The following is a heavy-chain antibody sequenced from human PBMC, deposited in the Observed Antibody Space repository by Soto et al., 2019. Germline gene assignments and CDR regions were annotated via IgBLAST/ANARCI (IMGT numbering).Heavy chain of an antibody. Sequence: SVLDGNSGNLGCYRSCKNKHPGKGLDWIGYIYYSGSTYYNPSLKSRVTISVDTSKNQFSLKLNSVTAADTAVYFRARDIKSYYFNYFDY. CDR2: IYYSGST. CDR1: DGNSGNLGCY. V-gene: IGHV4-31*03. J-gene: IGHJ4*01. D-gene: IGHD2-21*01. CDR3: ARDIKSYYFNYFDY.